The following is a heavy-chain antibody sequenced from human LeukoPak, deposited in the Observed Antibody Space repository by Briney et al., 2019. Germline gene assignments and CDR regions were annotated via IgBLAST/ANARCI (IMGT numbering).Heavy chain of an antibody. CDR2: ISAYNGNT. V-gene: IGHV1-18*01. CDR3: ARDRIDYYDSSGYNY. CDR1: GYTFTSYG. D-gene: IGHD3-22*01. Sequence: ASVKVSCKASGYTFTSYGISWVRQAPGQGLEWMGWISAYNGNTNYAQKLQGRVTMTTDTSTSTAYMELSSLRSEDTAVYYCARDRIDYYDSSGYNYWGQGTLVTVSS. J-gene: IGHJ4*02.